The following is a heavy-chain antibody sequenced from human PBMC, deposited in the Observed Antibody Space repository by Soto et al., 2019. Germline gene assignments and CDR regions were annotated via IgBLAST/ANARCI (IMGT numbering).Heavy chain of an antibody. V-gene: IGHV1-24*01. D-gene: IGHD2-2*01. CDR3: ATGMCSSISFYEQNPAYDI. CDR2: FDHEDDET. J-gene: IGHJ3*02. Sequence: VRQATGKGLDWMGGFDHEDDETIYAQEFQGRVNMTEDTSTDKAYMELSSLRSEDTAVYYCATGMCSSISFYEQNPAYDI.